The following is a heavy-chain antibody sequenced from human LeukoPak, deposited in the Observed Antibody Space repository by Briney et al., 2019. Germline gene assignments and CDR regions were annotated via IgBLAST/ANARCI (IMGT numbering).Heavy chain of an antibody. Sequence: GASVKVSCKASGGTFSSYAISWVRQAPGQGLEWMGRIIPILGIANYAQKFQGRVTITADKSTSTAYMELSSLRSADTAVYYCARDKDSSGWQGGVIDYWGQGTLVTVSS. CDR3: ARDKDSSGWQGGVIDY. D-gene: IGHD6-19*01. CDR1: GGTFSSYA. V-gene: IGHV1-69*04. CDR2: IIPILGIA. J-gene: IGHJ4*02.